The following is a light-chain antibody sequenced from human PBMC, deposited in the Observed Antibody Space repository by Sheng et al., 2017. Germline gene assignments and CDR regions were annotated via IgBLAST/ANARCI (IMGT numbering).Light chain of an antibody. CDR2: GAS. V-gene: IGKV3-15*01. J-gene: IGKJ5*01. CDR1: QSVSSK. CDR3: QQYDNWPPIT. Sequence: EIVMTQSPATLSVSPGERATLSCRASQSVSSKLAWYQQKPGQTPRLLIYGASTRATGIPGRFSGSGSGTEFTLTISNLQSEDFVIYYCQQYDNWPPITFGQGTRLEIK.